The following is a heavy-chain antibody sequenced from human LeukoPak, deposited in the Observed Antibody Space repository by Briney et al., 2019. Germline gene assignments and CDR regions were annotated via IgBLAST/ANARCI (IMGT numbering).Heavy chain of an antibody. CDR3: ARLGTGYDSSGYSIGWFDP. Sequence: SETLSLTCTVSGGSISISTYYWGWIRQPPGRGLEWIGNIYYSGSTYYNPSLKSRVTISVDTSKNQFSLRLSSVTAADTAVYYCARLGTGYDSSGYSIGWFDPWGQGTLVTVSS. V-gene: IGHV4-39*01. CDR2: IYYSGST. CDR1: GGSISISTYY. D-gene: IGHD3-22*01. J-gene: IGHJ5*02.